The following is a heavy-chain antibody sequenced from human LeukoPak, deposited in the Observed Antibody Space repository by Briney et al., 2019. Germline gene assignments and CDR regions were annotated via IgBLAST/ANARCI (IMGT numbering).Heavy chain of an antibody. D-gene: IGHD6-25*01. CDR2: LNFDGGRT. J-gene: IGHJ6*03. CDR1: GFKFDIYT. CDR3: VKDCHCSSSGDYCGYLDV. V-gene: IGHV3-23*01. Sequence: GGSLRLSCAASGFKFDIYTMIWVRQAPGKGLEWVSTLNFDGGRTYYADSVKGRFTISRDNSKNTVSLQMTSLRAEDMAKYYCVKDCHCSSSGDYCGYLDVGGKGTTVTVS.